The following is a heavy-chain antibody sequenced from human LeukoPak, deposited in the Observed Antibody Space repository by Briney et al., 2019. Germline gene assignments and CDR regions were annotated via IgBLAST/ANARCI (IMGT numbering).Heavy chain of an antibody. CDR2: ISAYNGKT. CDR1: GYTFTSTY. Sequence: GASVKVSCKTSGYTFTSTYINWVRQAPGQGLEWMGWISAYNGKTNYAQKFQGRVTMTTDSSTSTASMDLTSLRPGDTAVYYCARGGTYYPSIDYWGQGTLVTVSS. J-gene: IGHJ4*02. V-gene: IGHV1-18*01. D-gene: IGHD1-26*01. CDR3: ARGGTYYPSIDY.